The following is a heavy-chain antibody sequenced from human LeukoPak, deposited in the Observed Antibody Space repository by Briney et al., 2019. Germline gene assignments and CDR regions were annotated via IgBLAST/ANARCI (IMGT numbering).Heavy chain of an antibody. J-gene: IGHJ6*04. CDR2: IYPNGST. CDR1: GGPINLY. D-gene: IGHD3-3*01. V-gene: IGHV4-59*01. CDR3: ARDVRRALRFNNFYPYFGMDV. Sequence: SETLSLTCSVSGGPINLYWSWIRPSPGKGLGWIGCIYPNGSTSYNSSLKSRVTVSLDTSKKQVSLMLNSVTAADTAVYYCARDVRRALRFNNFYPYFGMDVWGKGTTVIVST.